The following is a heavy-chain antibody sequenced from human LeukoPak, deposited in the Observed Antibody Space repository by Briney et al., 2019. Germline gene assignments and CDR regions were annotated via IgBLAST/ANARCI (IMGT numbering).Heavy chain of an antibody. Sequence: GGSLRLSCAASGFTFSSYAMSWVRQAPGKGLEWVSAISGSGGSTYYADSVKGRFTISRDNAKNSLYLQMNSLRVEDTAVYYCARDPMGIAAADYWGQGTLVTVSS. D-gene: IGHD6-13*01. V-gene: IGHV3-23*01. CDR2: ISGSGGST. CDR1: GFTFSSYA. CDR3: ARDPMGIAAADY. J-gene: IGHJ4*02.